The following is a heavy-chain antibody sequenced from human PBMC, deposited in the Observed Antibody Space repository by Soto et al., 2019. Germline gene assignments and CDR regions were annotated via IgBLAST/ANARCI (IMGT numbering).Heavy chain of an antibody. Sequence: PSETLSLTCAVYGGSFSGYYWSWIRQPPGKGLEWIGEINHSGSTNYNPSLKSRVTISVDTSKNQFSLKLSSVTAANTAVYYCARKRAAAGIWGQGTLVTVSS. CDR1: GGSFSGYY. V-gene: IGHV4-34*01. CDR2: INHSGST. J-gene: IGHJ4*02. CDR3: ARKRAAAGI. D-gene: IGHD6-13*01.